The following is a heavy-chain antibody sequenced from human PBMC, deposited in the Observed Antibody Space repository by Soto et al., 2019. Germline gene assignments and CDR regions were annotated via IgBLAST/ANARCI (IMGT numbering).Heavy chain of an antibody. D-gene: IGHD3-3*01. Sequence: SETLSLHCTVSGGSISSYYWSWIRQPPGKGLEWIGYIYYRGSTNYNPSLKSRVTISVDTSKNQFSLKLSSVTAADTAVYYCARVRNTIVGHYFDYWGQGTLVTVSS. CDR1: GGSISSYY. J-gene: IGHJ4*02. CDR3: ARVRNTIVGHYFDY. CDR2: IYYRGST. V-gene: IGHV4-59*08.